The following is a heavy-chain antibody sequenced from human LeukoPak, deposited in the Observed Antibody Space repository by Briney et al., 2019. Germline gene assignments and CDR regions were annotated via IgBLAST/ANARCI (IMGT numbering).Heavy chain of an antibody. CDR2: LFHSGAT. J-gene: IGHJ4*02. CDR3: VRESGNGGHPLFDH. CDR1: DYSITAGYY. V-gene: IGHV4-38-2*02. D-gene: IGHD4-23*01. Sequence: SETLSLTCSVSDYSITAGYYWGWSRQPPGKGLEWIGSLFHSGATYFTPSLKSRVAMSVDTSRNQFSLSLHSVTAADAAIYYCVRESGNGGHPLFDHWGQGTLVTVSS.